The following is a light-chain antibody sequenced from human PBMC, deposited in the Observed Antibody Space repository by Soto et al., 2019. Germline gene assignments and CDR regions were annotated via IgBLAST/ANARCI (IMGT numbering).Light chain of an antibody. J-gene: IGKJ3*01. Sequence: ENVLKQSPGTLSMSPGERATLSCRASQSVGSEYSAWYQQKPGQAHGLLIYGASRRATGIPDRLSGSGSGTDFTLTISRLVPEDFAVYHCQQYGSSPFTFGPGPKVDIK. CDR1: QSVGSEY. V-gene: IGKV3-20*01. CDR2: GAS. CDR3: QQYGSSPFT.